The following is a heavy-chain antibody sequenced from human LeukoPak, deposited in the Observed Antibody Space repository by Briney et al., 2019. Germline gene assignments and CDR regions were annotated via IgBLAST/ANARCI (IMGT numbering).Heavy chain of an antibody. D-gene: IGHD5-12*01. J-gene: IGHJ4*02. CDR3: SRQVDSVHDY. CDR1: GFTFSGSH. Sequence: GGSLTLSCAASGFTFSGSHMHWVRQASGKGLEWVGHIRSKADNYATAYGASVTGRFTISRDDSKNTAYLQMDSLKTEDTAIYYCSRQVDSVHDYWGRGILVTVSS. V-gene: IGHV3-73*01. CDR2: IRSKADNYAT.